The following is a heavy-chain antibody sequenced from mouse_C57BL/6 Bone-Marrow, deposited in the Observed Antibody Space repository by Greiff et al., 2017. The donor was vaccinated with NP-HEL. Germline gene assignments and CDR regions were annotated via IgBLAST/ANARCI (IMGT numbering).Heavy chain of an antibody. CDR2: ISNGGGST. D-gene: IGHD2-2*01. CDR3: ARQGVKYFDV. Sequence: EVMLVESGGGLVQPGGSLKLSCAASGFTFSDYYMYWVRQTPEKRLEWVAYISNGGGSTYYLDTVKGRFTISRDNAKNTLYLQMSRLKSEDTAMYYCARQGVKYFDVWGTGTTVTVSS. V-gene: IGHV5-12*01. CDR1: GFTFSDYY. J-gene: IGHJ1*03.